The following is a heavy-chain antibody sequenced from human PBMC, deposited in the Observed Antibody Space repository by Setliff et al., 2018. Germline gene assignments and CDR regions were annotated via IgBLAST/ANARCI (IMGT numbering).Heavy chain of an antibody. D-gene: IGHD2-21*01. CDR1: GGSFSNYY. CDR2: VSHSGST. CDR3: ARAQVVFAISAPAWYFEI. Sequence: PSETLSLTCAVYGGSFSNYYWSWIRQPPGKGLEWLGEVSHSGSTNYKPSLKSRVAMSVDTSKNQFSLKLNSVTAADTAVYYCARAQVVFAISAPAWYFEIWGRGTQVTVSS. J-gene: IGHJ2*01. V-gene: IGHV4-34*01.